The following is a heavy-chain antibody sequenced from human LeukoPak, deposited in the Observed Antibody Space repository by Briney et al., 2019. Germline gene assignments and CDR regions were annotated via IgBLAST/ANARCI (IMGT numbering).Heavy chain of an antibody. CDR1: GYTFTSYG. CDR3: ALVVPAADNFDY. J-gene: IGHJ4*02. Sequence: ASVKVSCKASGYTFTSYGISWVRQAPGQGLEWMGWISAYNGNTNYAQKLQGRVTMTTDTSTSTAYMELRSLRSDDTAVYYCALVVPAADNFDYWGQGTPVTVSS. CDR2: ISAYNGNT. D-gene: IGHD2-2*01. V-gene: IGHV1-18*01.